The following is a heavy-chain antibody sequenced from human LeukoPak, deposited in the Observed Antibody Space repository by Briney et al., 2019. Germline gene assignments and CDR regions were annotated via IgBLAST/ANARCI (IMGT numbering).Heavy chain of an antibody. CDR1: GYSISSGYS. CDR2: IYHSGRT. V-gene: IGHV4-38-2*02. Sequence: SETLSLTCTVSGYSISSGYSWGWIRQSPGKGLEWIGTIYHSGRTYYNPSLESRVTISVDTSKNQFSLKLSSVTAADTAVYYCARDLGQWLVKYYFDYWGQGTLVTVSS. J-gene: IGHJ4*02. D-gene: IGHD6-19*01. CDR3: ARDLGQWLVKYYFDY.